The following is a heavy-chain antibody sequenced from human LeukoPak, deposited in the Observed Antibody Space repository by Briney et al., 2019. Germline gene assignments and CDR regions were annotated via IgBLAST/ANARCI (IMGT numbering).Heavy chain of an antibody. CDR1: GGTFSSYA. J-gene: IGHJ4*02. CDR3: ARVTGYMIEDYFDS. Sequence: SVKVSCKASGGTFSSYAISWVRQAPGQGLEWTGGIIPIFGTANYAQKFQGRVTITADESTSTAYMELSSLRSEDTAVYYCARVTGYMIEDYFDSWGQGTLVTVSS. CDR2: IIPIFGTA. V-gene: IGHV1-69*01. D-gene: IGHD3-22*01.